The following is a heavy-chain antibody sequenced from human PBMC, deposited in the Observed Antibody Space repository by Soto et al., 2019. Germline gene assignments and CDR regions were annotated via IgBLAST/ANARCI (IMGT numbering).Heavy chain of an antibody. D-gene: IGHD6-13*01. CDR3: AKDQAAGGTISRYFQY. CDR2: ISGSGGTT. CDR1: GFSFSTYA. Sequence: ELQLLESGGGLVQPEGSLRLSCAASGFSFSTYAMSWVRQAPGKGLEWVSGISGSGGTTYYADSVKGRFTISRDNSKNTLYLQVNSLRAEDTAVYYCAKDQAAGGTISRYFQYWGQGTLVTVSS. J-gene: IGHJ1*01. V-gene: IGHV3-23*01.